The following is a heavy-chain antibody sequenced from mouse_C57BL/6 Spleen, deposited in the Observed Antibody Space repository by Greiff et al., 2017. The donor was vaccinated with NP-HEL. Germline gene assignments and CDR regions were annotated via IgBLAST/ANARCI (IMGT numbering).Heavy chain of an antibody. CDR3: ARSLTTVTSYYAMDY. D-gene: IGHD1-1*01. CDR1: GFNIKNTY. Sequence: VQLQQSVAELVRPGASVKLSCTASGFNIKNTYMHWVKQRPEQGLEWIGRIDPANGNTKYAPTFPGTATITADTSSNTAYLQLSSLTSEDTAIYYCARSLTTVTSYYAMDYWGQGTSVTVSS. V-gene: IGHV14-3*01. CDR2: IDPANGNT. J-gene: IGHJ4*01.